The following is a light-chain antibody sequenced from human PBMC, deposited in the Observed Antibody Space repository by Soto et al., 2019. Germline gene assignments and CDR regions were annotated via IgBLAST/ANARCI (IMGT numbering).Light chain of an antibody. J-gene: IGKJ1*01. Sequence: VMTQSPATLSVSPGESATLSCRASQSISNNLAWYQQKPGQAPRLLMYDASTRATGIPDRFSGSGSGAEFTLTISSLQSEDLAVYYCQHYNNWPRTFGQGTKVDIK. CDR2: DAS. CDR3: QHYNNWPRT. CDR1: QSISNN. V-gene: IGKV3-15*01.